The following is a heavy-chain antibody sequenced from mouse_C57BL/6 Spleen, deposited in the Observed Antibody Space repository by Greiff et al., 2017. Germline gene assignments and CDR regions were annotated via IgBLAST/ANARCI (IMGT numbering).Heavy chain of an antibody. J-gene: IGHJ1*03. CDR2: IDPSDSGT. V-gene: IGHV1-52*01. Sequence: QVQLQQPGAELVRPGSSVKLSCKASGYTFTSYWMHWVKQRPIQGLEWIGNIDPSDSGTHYNQKFKDKATLTVDKSSSTAYMQLSSLTSEDSAVYYGARYDSYQGCLDVWGKGTTVTVSS. CDR3: ARYDSYQGCLDV. CDR1: GYTFTSYW. D-gene: IGHD2-3*01.